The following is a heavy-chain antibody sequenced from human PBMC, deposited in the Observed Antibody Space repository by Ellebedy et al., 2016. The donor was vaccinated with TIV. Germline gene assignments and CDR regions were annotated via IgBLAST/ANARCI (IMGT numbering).Heavy chain of an antibody. V-gene: IGHV2-5*02. CDR3: ARRLYGDFANWFDP. CDR1: GFSLATSGVG. Sequence: SGPTLVXPTQTLTLTCTFSGFSLATSGVGVGWIRQPPGKALEWLALISWDDRKYCRPSLKSRLTIAKDTSKNQVVLTMTNMDPVDTATYYCARRLYGDFANWFDPWGQGTLVTVSS. D-gene: IGHD4-17*01. J-gene: IGHJ5*02. CDR2: ISWDDRK.